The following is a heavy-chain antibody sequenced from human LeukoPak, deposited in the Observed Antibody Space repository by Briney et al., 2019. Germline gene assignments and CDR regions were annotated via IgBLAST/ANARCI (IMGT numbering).Heavy chain of an antibody. J-gene: IGHJ1*01. CDR2: ISGSGGST. Sequence: GGSLRLSCAASGFTFSSYAMSWVRQAPGKGLEWVSAISGSGGSTYYADSVKGRFTISRDNSKNTLYLQMNSLRAEDTAVYYCAKEAPDYGGKLRYFQHWGQGTLVTVSS. D-gene: IGHD4-23*01. V-gene: IGHV3-23*01. CDR1: GFTFSSYA. CDR3: AKEAPDYGGKLRYFQH.